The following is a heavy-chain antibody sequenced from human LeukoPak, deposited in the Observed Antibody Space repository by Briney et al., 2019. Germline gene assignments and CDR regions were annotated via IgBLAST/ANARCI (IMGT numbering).Heavy chain of an antibody. CDR2: IKQEGSEK. Sequence: GGPLRLPCRIWGHFFSTYWVNWLRRARGKGLEGVGAIKQEGSEKHYGLPVKPRLPIPRENAKHSLYLKVNRLRVGDTALYCCASGVSFDIWGQGTLVTVSS. V-gene: IGHV3-7*01. CDR1: GHFFSTYW. J-gene: IGHJ4*02. CDR3: ASGVSFDI. D-gene: IGHD2/OR15-2a*01.